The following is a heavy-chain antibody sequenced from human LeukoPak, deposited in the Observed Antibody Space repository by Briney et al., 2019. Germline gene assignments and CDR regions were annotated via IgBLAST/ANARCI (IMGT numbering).Heavy chain of an antibody. CDR3: ARAETTLLLNY. V-gene: IGHV1-18*01. CDR1: AYSFTNYG. D-gene: IGHD4-11*01. J-gene: IGHJ4*02. CDR2: ISAHNGNT. Sequence: GASAKVSCKTSAYSFTNYGIIWVRQTPGQGLQWMGWISAHNGNTNYAQKLQGRVTLTTDTSTSTVYMELRSLTSDDTAVYYCARAETTLLLNYWGQGTLVTVSS.